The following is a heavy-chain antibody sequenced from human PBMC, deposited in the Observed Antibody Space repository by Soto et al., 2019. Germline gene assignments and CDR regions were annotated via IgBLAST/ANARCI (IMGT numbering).Heavy chain of an antibody. CDR2: INPNSGGT. J-gene: IGHJ5*02. CDR3: ARERNAYSSSSDWFDP. CDR1: GGTFSSYA. Sequence: ASVKVSCKASGGTFSSYAISWVRQAPGQGLEWMGWINPNSGGTNYAQKFQGRVTMTRDTSISTAYMELSRLRSDDTAVYYCARERNAYSSSSDWFDPWGQGTLVTVSS. V-gene: IGHV1-2*02. D-gene: IGHD6-6*01.